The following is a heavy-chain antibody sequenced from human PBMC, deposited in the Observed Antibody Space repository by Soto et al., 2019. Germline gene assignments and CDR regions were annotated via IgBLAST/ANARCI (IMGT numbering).Heavy chain of an antibody. V-gene: IGHV3-21*01. D-gene: IGHD6-6*01. CDR1: GFTFSSYS. CDR2: ISSSRSYI. J-gene: IGHJ2*01. Sequence: EVQLVESGGGLVKPGGSLRLSCAASGFTFSSYSMNWVRQAPGKGLEWVSSISSSRSYIYYADSVKGRFTISRDNAKNSLYLQMNSLRAEDTAVYYCATEYSSSSSGVYFDLWGRGTLVTVSS. CDR3: ATEYSSSSSGVYFDL.